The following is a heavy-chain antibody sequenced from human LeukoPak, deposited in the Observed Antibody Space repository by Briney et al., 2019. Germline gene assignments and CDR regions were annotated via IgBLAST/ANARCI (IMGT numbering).Heavy chain of an antibody. D-gene: IGHD3-22*01. V-gene: IGHV1-69*04. CDR2: IIPLLGTP. Sequence: AASVKVSCKASGGTFNSFAISWVRQAPGQGLEWVGRIIPLLGTPDYAQKFQGRVTITSDKYTGTAYIELSSLRSEDTAMYYCARMKYFDSTGYSHAEYFQHWGQGTLVIVSS. J-gene: IGHJ1*01. CDR3: ARMKYFDSTGYSHAEYFQH. CDR1: GGTFNSFA.